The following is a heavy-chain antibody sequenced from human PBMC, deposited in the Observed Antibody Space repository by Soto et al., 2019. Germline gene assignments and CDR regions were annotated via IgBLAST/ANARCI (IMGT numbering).Heavy chain of an antibody. CDR1: GYTSTSYG. Sequence: GASVKVSCKASGYTSTSYGISWVRQAPGQGLEWMGWISACNGNTNYAQKLQGRVTMTTDTSTSTAYMELRSLRSDDTAVYYCARSSPPYSSSLSWFDPWGQGTLVTVSS. CDR3: ARSSPPYSSSLSWFDP. V-gene: IGHV1-18*01. D-gene: IGHD6-13*01. J-gene: IGHJ5*02. CDR2: ISACNGNT.